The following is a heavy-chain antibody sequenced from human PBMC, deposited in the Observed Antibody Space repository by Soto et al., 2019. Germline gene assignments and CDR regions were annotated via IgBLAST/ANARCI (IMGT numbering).Heavy chain of an antibody. CDR1: GLTFRGSA. Sequence: PGGSLRLSLASSGLTFRGSAMQWGRPASGKGLEWVGRIRSTANNYATSYAASVKGRFTISRDDSKNTVYLQMNSLKTEDTAVYYCTRFRHSSGYYLDYWGQGTLVTVSS. V-gene: IGHV3-73*01. J-gene: IGHJ4*02. D-gene: IGHD3-22*01. CDR2: IRSTANNYAT. CDR3: TRFRHSSGYYLDY.